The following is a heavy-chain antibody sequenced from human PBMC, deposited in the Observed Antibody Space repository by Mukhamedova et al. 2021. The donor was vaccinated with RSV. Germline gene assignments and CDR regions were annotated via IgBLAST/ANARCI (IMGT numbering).Heavy chain of an antibody. Sequence: ISGSGSTIYYADSVKGRFTISRDNAKNSLNLQMNSLRAEDTAIYYCAREVRMATAGTGNWFDPWGQGTLVAVSS. V-gene: IGHV3-48*03. CDR2: ISGSGSTI. CDR3: AREVRMATAGTGNWFDP. J-gene: IGHJ5*02. D-gene: IGHD6-13*01.